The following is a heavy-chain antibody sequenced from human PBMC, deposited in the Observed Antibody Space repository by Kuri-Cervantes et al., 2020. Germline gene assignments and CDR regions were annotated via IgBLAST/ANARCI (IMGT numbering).Heavy chain of an antibody. CDR3: AGAPPADIYFDY. J-gene: IGHJ4*02. CDR1: GFTFSNYG. Sequence: GGSLRLSCAASGFTFSNYGMYWVRQAPGKGLEWVAFVRYDGSNKYYADSVKGRFTISRDNSKNTLYLQMSSLRAEDTAVYYCAGAPPADIYFDYWGQGTLVTVSS. V-gene: IGHV3-30*02. D-gene: IGHD3-9*01. CDR2: VRYDGSNK.